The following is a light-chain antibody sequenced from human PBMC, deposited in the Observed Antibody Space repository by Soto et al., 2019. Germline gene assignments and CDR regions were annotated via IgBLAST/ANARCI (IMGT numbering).Light chain of an antibody. V-gene: IGLV1-40*01. J-gene: IGLJ2*01. Sequence: QSVLTQPHSVSGAPGQRVTISCTGSSSNIGAGYDVHWYQQLPGRAPKLLIYGNTNRPSGVPDRFSGSKSVTSASLAITGLQAEDEADYYCLSFDSSLNVVFGGGTKLTVL. CDR2: GNT. CDR3: LSFDSSLNVV. CDR1: SSNIGAGYD.